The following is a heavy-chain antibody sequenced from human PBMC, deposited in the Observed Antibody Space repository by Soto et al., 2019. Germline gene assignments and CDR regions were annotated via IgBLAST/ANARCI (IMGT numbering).Heavy chain of an antibody. D-gene: IGHD1-26*01. CDR2: IYYNWNT. Sequence: PSETLSLTCTVSGGSISSGDYYWSWIRQLPGKDLEWIAYIYYNWNTYYTPSLKSRATISLDTSKNQFFLKLNSVTAADTAVYYGDRGTSGDKVDSCGQGNLVPVSS. CDR1: GGSISSGDYY. V-gene: IGHV4-30-4*08. J-gene: IGHJ4*02. CDR3: DRGTSGDKVDS.